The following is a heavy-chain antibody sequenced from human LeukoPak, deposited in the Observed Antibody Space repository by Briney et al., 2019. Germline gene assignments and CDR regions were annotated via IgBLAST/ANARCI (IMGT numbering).Heavy chain of an antibody. V-gene: IGHV3-9*01. D-gene: IGHD3-22*01. CDR2: ISWYSGSI. J-gene: IGHJ6*02. Sequence: GGSLRLSCAASGFTFDDYAMHWVRQAPGEGVEGVSGISWYSGSIGYADSVKGRFTICRDNAKNSLYLQMNSLRAEDTAVYYCAKDRSLWRGYYYDSSGYLDFFGMDVWGQGTTVTVSS. CDR3: AKDRSLWRGYYYDSSGYLDFFGMDV. CDR1: GFTFDDYA.